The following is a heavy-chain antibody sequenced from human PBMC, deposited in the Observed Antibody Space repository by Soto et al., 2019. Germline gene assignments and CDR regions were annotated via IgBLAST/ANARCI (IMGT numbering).Heavy chain of an antibody. Sequence: QVQLVESGGGVVQPGRSLRLSCAASGFTFSSYGMHWVRQAPGKGLEWVAVISYDGSNKYYADSVKGRFTISRDNSKNTLYLQMNSLRAEDTAVYYCAKTAVAGTSAFDIWGQGTMVTVSS. CDR1: GFTFSSYG. CDR2: ISYDGSNK. J-gene: IGHJ3*02. V-gene: IGHV3-30*18. CDR3: AKTAVAGTSAFDI. D-gene: IGHD6-19*01.